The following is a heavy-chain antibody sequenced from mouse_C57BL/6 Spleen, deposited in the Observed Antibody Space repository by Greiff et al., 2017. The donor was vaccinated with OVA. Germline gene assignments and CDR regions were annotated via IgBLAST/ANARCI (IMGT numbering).Heavy chain of an antibody. J-gene: IGHJ3*01. CDR2: ISDGGSYT. Sequence: EVQVVESGGGLVKPGGSLKLSCAASGFTFSSYAMSWVRQTPEKRLEWVATISDGGSYTYYPDNVKGRFTISRDNAKNNLYLQMSHLKSEDTAMYYCARDHYDYSWFAYWGQGTLVTVSA. CDR3: ARDHYDYSWFAY. V-gene: IGHV5-4*01. CDR1: GFTFSSYA. D-gene: IGHD2-4*01.